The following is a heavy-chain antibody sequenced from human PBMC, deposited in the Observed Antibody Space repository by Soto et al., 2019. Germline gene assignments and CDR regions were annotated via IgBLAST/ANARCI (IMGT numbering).Heavy chain of an antibody. V-gene: IGHV1-3*01. CDR3: ARDPGGYSYGYDYYYYYGMDV. Sequence: GASVKVSCKASGYTFTSYAMHWVRQAPGQRLEWMGWINAGNGNTKYSQKFQGRVTITRDTSASTAYMELSSLRSEDTAVYYCARDPGGYSYGYDYYYYYGMDVWGQGTTVTVS. J-gene: IGHJ6*02. CDR1: GYTFTSYA. D-gene: IGHD5-18*01. CDR2: INAGNGNT.